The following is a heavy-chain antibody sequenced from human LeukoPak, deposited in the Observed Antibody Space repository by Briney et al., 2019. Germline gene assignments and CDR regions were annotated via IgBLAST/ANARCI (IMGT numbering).Heavy chain of an antibody. V-gene: IGHV3-64*02. J-gene: IGHJ4*02. D-gene: IGHD3-22*01. CDR3: ARALPSGYYDC. CDR1: EFTFSSYA. CDR2: ITSNGGST. Sequence: GWALRLSCAASEFTFSSYAMRGVRQAPGKGLEYVSAITSNGGSTYYADSVKGRFTISRDNSKNTLYLQMGSLRAEDMAVYYCARALPSGYYDCWGQGTLVTVSS.